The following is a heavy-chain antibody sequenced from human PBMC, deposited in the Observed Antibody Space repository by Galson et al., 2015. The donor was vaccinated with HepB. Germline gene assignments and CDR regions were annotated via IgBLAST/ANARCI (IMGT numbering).Heavy chain of an antibody. D-gene: IGHD3-22*01. Sequence: SLRLSCAASGFTFSTYAMNWVRQAPGKGLEWVSTISGSGSNTFYADSVKGRFTISRDSSKNTLYLQMSSLRAEDTAVYYCAKCIWEDYDNRVFDSWGQGTLVTVSS. CDR3: AKCIWEDYDNRVFDS. CDR1: GFTFSTYA. V-gene: IGHV3-23*01. CDR2: ISGSGSNT. J-gene: IGHJ4*02.